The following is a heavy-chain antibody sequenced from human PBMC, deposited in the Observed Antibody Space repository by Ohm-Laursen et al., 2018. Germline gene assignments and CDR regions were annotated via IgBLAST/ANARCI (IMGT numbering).Heavy chain of an antibody. D-gene: IGHD1-26*01. CDR3: AKDLGISVPDY. Sequence: SLRLSCSASEFTFSNYPMSWARQAPGKGPEWVASLTADSTKIYYADSVKGRFSISRDNSRNRLYLQMNSLRGEDTAVYFCAKDLGISVPDYWGHGTLVTVSS. CDR2: LTADSTKI. V-gene: IGHV3-23*01. J-gene: IGHJ4*01. CDR1: EFTFSNYP.